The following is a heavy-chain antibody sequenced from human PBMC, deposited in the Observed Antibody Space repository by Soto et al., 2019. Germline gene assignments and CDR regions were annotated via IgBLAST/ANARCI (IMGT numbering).Heavy chain of an antibody. Sequence: GGSLRPSCAFSGTISSSYGMHGVRQAPGRGLGGVAVTSYDGRNNNYADSVRGRFTISRDNSKSTLYLQMNSLRPEDTAVYYCARAFVLVPAAMFWYSGMDVWGQGTTVTVSS. D-gene: IGHD2-2*01. J-gene: IGHJ6*02. CDR3: ARAFVLVPAAMFWYSGMDV. CDR1: GTISSSYG. CDR2: TSYDGRNN. V-gene: IGHV3-30*03.